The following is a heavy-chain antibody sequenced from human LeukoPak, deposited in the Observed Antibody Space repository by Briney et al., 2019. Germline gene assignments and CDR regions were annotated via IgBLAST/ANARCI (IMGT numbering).Heavy chain of an antibody. V-gene: IGHV3-30*03. D-gene: IGHD3-9*01. CDR2: ISYDGSNK. Sequence: GGSLRLSCAPSGFTFSSYGMHWVRQAPGKGLEWVAVISYDGSNKYYADSVKGRFTISRDNSKNTLYLQMNSLRAEDTAVYYCARGDYDILTGYFDYWGQGTLVTVSS. CDR3: ARGDYDILTGYFDY. CDR1: GFTFSSYG. J-gene: IGHJ4*02.